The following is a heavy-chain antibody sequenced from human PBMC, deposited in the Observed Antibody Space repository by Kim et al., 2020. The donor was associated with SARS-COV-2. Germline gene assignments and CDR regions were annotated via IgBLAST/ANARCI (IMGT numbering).Heavy chain of an antibody. D-gene: IGHD2-2*01. J-gene: IGHJ6*03. V-gene: IGHV4-31*03. CDR3: VAQLRYYYYYYMDV. Sequence: SETLSLTCTVSGGSISSGGYYWSWIRQHPGKGLEWIGYIYYSGCTYYNPSLKSRVTISVDTSKNPFSLKLSSVTAADTAVYYGVAQLRYYYYYYMDVWCKGTTVTFSS. CDR2: IYYSGCT. CDR1: GGSISSGGYY.